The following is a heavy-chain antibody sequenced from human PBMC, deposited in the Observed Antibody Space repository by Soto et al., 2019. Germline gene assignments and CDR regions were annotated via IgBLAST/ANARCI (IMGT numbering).Heavy chain of an antibody. J-gene: IGHJ3*02. Sequence: ASVKVSCKAPRDTFTSYYINWVRQAPGQGLEWNGVINPHGGSTVYAQKFQGRVTMTRNTSISTAYMEMSSLRSEDTAVYYCAREYSSRGAFDIWGQGTMVTVSS. CDR2: INPHGGST. D-gene: IGHD6-19*01. CDR1: RDTFTSYY. V-gene: IGHV1-8*01. CDR3: AREYSSRGAFDI.